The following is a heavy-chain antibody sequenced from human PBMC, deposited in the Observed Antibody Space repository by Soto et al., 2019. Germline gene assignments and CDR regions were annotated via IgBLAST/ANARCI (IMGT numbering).Heavy chain of an antibody. D-gene: IGHD3-22*01. V-gene: IGHV1-69*13. J-gene: IGHJ4*02. CDR1: GGTFSSYA. CDR3: ARIKTYYYDSSGYYFDY. Sequence: SVKVSCKASGGTFSSYAISWVRQAPGQGLEWMGGIIPIFGTANYAQKFQGRVTITADESTSTAYMELSSLRSEDTAVYYCARIKTYYYDSSGYYFDYWGQGTLVTVSS. CDR2: IIPIFGTA.